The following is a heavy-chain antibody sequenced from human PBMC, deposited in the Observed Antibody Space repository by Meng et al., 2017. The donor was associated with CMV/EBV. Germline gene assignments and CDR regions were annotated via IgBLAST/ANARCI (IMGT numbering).Heavy chain of an antibody. CDR3: ARPHQTSGYYESYYYYGMDV. V-gene: IGHV3-21*01. D-gene: IGHD3-3*01. Sequence: GGSLRLSCAASGFTFSSYEMNWVRQAPGKGLEWVSSISSSSSYIYYADSVKGRFTISRDNAKNSLYLQMNSLRAEDTAVYYCARPHQTSGYYESYYYYGMDVWGQGTTVTVSS. CDR2: ISSSSSYI. J-gene: IGHJ6*02. CDR1: GFTFSSYE.